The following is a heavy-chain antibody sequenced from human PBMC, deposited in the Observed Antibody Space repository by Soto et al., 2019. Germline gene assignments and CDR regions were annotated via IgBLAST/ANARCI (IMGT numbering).Heavy chain of an antibody. CDR1: GFTFRSYV. D-gene: IGHD3-16*01. CDR2: TSYDGSDK. Sequence: QVHLVESGGGVVQPGTSLRVSCVGSGFTFRSYVIHWVRQAPGKGLEWVALTSYDGSDKYYGDSVRGRFTISRDNSRNTVDLQRDRLRLEDTAFYYSARGGTTGGLDVWGQGTLVSVSS. V-gene: IGHV3-30*19. CDR3: ARGGTTGGLDV. J-gene: IGHJ1*01.